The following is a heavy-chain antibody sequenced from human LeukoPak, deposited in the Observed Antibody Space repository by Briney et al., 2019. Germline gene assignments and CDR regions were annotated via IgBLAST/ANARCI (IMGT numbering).Heavy chain of an antibody. Sequence: GGSLRLSCAASGFTFSSYSMNWVRQAPGKGLEWVSYISSSSSTIYYADSVKGRFTISRDNAKNSLYLQMNSLRAEDTAVYYCARVVSSGYYYYGMDVWGQGTTVTVSS. CDR1: GFTFSSYS. V-gene: IGHV3-48*01. CDR2: ISSSSSTI. CDR3: ARVVSSGYYYYGMDV. J-gene: IGHJ6*02. D-gene: IGHD6-19*01.